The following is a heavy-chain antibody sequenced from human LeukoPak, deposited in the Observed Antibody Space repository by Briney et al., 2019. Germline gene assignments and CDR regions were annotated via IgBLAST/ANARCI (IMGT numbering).Heavy chain of an antibody. D-gene: IGHD2-2*02. CDR3: ARGTALQDY. CDR2: INSDGTIT. Sequence: GGSLRLSCAASGFTFSPYWMHWVRQVPXXXLVWVSDINSDGTITHYADSVKGRFTVSRDNAQDTLYLQMNSLRAEDTAVYYCARGTALQDYWGQGTLVTVSS. J-gene: IGHJ4*02. CDR1: GFTFSPYW. V-gene: IGHV3-74*01.